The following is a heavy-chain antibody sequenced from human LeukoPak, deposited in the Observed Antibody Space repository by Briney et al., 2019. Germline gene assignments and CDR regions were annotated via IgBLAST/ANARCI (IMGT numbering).Heavy chain of an antibody. CDR3: AGGGYCSSTSCSQGAFDI. CDR2: ISYGGSKK. J-gene: IGHJ3*02. D-gene: IGHD2-2*01. V-gene: IGHV3-30-3*01. CDR1: GFTFSSFA. Sequence: GGSLRLSCAASGFTFSSFAMHWVRQAPGKGLEWLAVISYGGSKKYYADSVKGRFTISRDTSKNTLYLQMNSLRPEDTAVYYCAGGGYCSSTSCSQGAFDIWGQGTMVTVSS.